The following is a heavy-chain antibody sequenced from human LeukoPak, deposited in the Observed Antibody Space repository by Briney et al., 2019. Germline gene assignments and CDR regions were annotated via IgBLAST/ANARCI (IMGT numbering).Heavy chain of an antibody. CDR2: VGAYNGKT. D-gene: IGHD1-26*01. Sequence: ASVKVSCKASGYTFTSSYINWVRQAPGQGLEWMGWVGAYNGKTSYVQNFQGRVTMTTDSSTNTAYMDLTSLTSDDTAVYYCARGGTYYPCIDYWGQGTLATVSS. V-gene: IGHV1-18*01. CDR3: ARGGTYYPCIDY. J-gene: IGHJ4*02. CDR1: GYTFTSSY.